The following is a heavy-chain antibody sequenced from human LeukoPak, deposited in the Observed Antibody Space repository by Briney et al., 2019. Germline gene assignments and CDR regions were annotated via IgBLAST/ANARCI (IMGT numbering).Heavy chain of an antibody. J-gene: IGHJ4*02. Sequence: SETLSLTCAVYGGSFSGYYWSWIRQPPGRGLEWIGEINHSGSTNYNPSLKSRVTISVDTSKNQFSLKLSSVTAPDTAVYYCARKLRGAPADYWGQGTLVTVSS. D-gene: IGHD2-21*01. CDR1: GGSFSGYY. CDR3: ARKLRGAPADY. CDR2: INHSGST. V-gene: IGHV4-34*01.